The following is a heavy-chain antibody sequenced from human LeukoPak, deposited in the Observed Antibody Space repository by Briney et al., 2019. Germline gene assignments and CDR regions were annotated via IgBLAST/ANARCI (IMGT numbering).Heavy chain of an antibody. Sequence: PGGSLRLSCAASGFTFSGSAIHWVRQASGKGLEWVGRIRSKANSYATAYAASVKGRFTISRDDSKNTAYLQMNSLKTDDTAVYYCTRRLDAVSATANAFDIWGQGTMVTVSS. CDR3: TRRLDAVSATANAFDI. J-gene: IGHJ3*02. V-gene: IGHV3-73*01. D-gene: IGHD3-10*01. CDR1: GFTFSGSA. CDR2: IRSKANSYAT.